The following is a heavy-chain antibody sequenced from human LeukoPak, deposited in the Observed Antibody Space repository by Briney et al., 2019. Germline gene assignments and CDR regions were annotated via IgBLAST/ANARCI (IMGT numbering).Heavy chain of an antibody. J-gene: IGHJ4*02. V-gene: IGHV4-59*08. CDR2: ISHSGRT. Sequence: SETLSLTGTVSGGPIRSYYWSWIRQPPGKGLEWIGYISHSGRTNYNPSLRSRVTISVATSKNQFSLKLSSVTAADTALYYCARHDYHNPRIDYWGQGTLVTVSS. CDR1: GGPIRSYY. D-gene: IGHD4-11*01. CDR3: ARHDYHNPRIDY.